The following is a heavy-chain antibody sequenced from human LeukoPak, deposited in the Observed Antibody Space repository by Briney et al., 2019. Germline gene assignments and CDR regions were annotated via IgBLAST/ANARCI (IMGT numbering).Heavy chain of an antibody. CDR2: ISSSGGST. V-gene: IGHV3-23*01. Sequence: GGSLRLSCAASGFTFSSYAMSWVRQAPGKGLEWVSAISSSGGSTYYADSVKGRFTISRDNSKNTLYLQMNSLRAEDTAVYYCAKVTYSSGWYDWDYWGQGTLVTVSS. J-gene: IGHJ4*02. CDR3: AKVTYSSGWYDWDY. D-gene: IGHD6-19*01. CDR1: GFTFSSYA.